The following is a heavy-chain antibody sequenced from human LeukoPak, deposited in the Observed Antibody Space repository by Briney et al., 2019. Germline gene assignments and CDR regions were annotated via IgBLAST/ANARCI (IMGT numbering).Heavy chain of an antibody. J-gene: IGHJ4*02. CDR3: ARSRTYYYDSSGYCFDY. CDR1: GGSISSYY. Sequence: SETLSLTCTVSGGSISSYYWSWIRQPSGKGLEWIGYIYYSGSTNYNPSLKSRVTISVDTSKNQFSLKLSSVTAADTAVYYCARSRTYYYDSSGYCFDYWGQGTLVTVSS. V-gene: IGHV4-59*01. CDR2: IYYSGST. D-gene: IGHD3-22*01.